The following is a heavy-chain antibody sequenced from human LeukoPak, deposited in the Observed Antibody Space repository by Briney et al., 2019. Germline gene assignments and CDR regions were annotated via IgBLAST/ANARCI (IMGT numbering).Heavy chain of an antibody. Sequence: GASVKVSCKASGYTFTSYDINWVRQATGQGLEWMGWMNPNSGNTGYAQKFQGRVTITTDESTSTAYMELSSLRSEDTAVYYCARAGPLGYCTNGVCPRSNKPFDYWGQGTLVTVSS. V-gene: IGHV1-8*03. D-gene: IGHD2-8*01. CDR2: MNPNSGNT. J-gene: IGHJ4*02. CDR3: ARAGPLGYCTNGVCPRSNKPFDY. CDR1: GYTFTSYD.